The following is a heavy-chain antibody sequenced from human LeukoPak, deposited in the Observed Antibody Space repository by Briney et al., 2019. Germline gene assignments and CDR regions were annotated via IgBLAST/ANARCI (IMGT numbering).Heavy chain of an antibody. D-gene: IGHD1-1*01. CDR1: GLTFSAYA. CDR3: VKITSVTGGDC. V-gene: IGHV3-64D*09. J-gene: IGHJ4*02. CDR2: ISSNGGSS. Sequence: GGSLRPSCSASGLTFSAYAMYWVRQAPGKGLGYVSGISSNGGSSFYADSVKGRFTISRDNSKNTLYLQMSSLRAEDTAVYYCVKITSVTGGDCWGQGTRLTVSS.